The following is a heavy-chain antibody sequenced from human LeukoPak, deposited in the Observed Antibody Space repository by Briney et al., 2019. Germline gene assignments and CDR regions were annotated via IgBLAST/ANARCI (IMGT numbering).Heavy chain of an antibody. CDR1: GGSISSYY. CDR3: ARWRPDKGYYGMDV. CDR2: IYYSGST. J-gene: IGHJ6*02. D-gene: IGHD1-14*01. Sequence: SETLSLTCTVSGGSISSYYWSWIRQPPGKGLEWIGYIYYSGSTNYNPSLKSRVTISVDTSKNQFSLKLSSVTAADTAVYYCARWRPDKGYYGMDVWGQGTTVTVSS. V-gene: IGHV4-59*01.